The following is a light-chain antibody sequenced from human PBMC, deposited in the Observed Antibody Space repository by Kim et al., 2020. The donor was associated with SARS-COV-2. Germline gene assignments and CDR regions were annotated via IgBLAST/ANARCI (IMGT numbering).Light chain of an antibody. Sequence: ASVGDRVTITCRASQAISSGLAWYQQKPGKAPNLLIFDASTLESGVPSRFSGSGSGTDFTLTINSLQPEDFATYNCQQFNSYPISFGQGTRLEI. CDR1: QAISSG. CDR2: DAS. CDR3: QQFNSYPIS. V-gene: IGKV1-13*02. J-gene: IGKJ5*01.